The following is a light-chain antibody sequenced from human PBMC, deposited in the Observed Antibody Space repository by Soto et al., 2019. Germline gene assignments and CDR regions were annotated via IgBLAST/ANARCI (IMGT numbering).Light chain of an antibody. CDR1: SSDVGGYNY. CDR2: EVS. Sequence: QSVLTQPASVSGSPGQSITISCTGTSSDVGGYNYVSWYQQHSGKAPKLMIYEVSDRPSGVSNRFSGSKSGNTASLTISGLQAEDEADYYCTSYTSNSTYVFGTGTKLTVL. CDR3: TSYTSNSTYV. V-gene: IGLV2-14*01. J-gene: IGLJ1*01.